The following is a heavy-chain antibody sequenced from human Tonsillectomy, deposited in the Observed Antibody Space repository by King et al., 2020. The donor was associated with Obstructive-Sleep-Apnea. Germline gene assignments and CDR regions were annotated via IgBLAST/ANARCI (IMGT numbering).Heavy chain of an antibody. CDR1: GFTFSDAW. D-gene: IGHD2/OR15-2a*01. V-gene: IGHV3-15*01. Sequence: VQLVESGGGLVKTGGSLRLSCAASGFTFSDAWMTWVRQAPGKGLEWVGHVKGKTDGGTEDYAAPVKGRFTISRDDSKDTLYLQMNSLKTEDTALYYCTTQFVIGLFGYWGPGTLVTVSS. J-gene: IGHJ4*02. CDR3: TTQFVIGLFGY. CDR2: VKGKTDGGTE.